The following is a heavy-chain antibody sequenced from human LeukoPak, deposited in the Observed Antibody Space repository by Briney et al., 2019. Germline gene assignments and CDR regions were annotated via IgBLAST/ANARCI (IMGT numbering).Heavy chain of an antibody. D-gene: IGHD2-15*01. CDR1: GFTFSDYY. V-gene: IGHV3-11*01. Sequence: GGSLRLSCAASGFTFSDYYMSWIRQAPGKGLEWVSYISSSGSTIYYADSVKGRFTISRDNAKDSLYLQMNSLRAEDTAVYYCARGCRSGGSCYSDNDYWGQGTLVTVSS. J-gene: IGHJ4*02. CDR3: ARGCRSGGSCYSDNDY. CDR2: ISSSGSTI.